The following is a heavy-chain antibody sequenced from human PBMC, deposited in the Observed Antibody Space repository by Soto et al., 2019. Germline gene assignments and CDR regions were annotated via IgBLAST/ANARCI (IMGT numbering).Heavy chain of an antibody. D-gene: IGHD1-26*01. Sequence: QVQLVQSGAEVKKPGSSVKVSCKASVGTFSSYAISWVRQAPGQGLEWMGGIIPIFGTANYAQKFQGRVTITADESTSTAYMELSSLRSEDTAVYYCARLPHSGSSYYFDYWGQGTLVTVSS. CDR3: ARLPHSGSSYYFDY. CDR1: VGTFSSYA. CDR2: IIPIFGTA. V-gene: IGHV1-69*12. J-gene: IGHJ4*02.